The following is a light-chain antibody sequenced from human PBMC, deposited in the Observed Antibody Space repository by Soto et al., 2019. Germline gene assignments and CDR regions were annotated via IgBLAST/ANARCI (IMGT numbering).Light chain of an antibody. Sequence: EIVLTQSPGTVSLSPGERATLSCRASQSVSSRNLAWYRQKPGQAPSLLIFGASNRATGIPDRFSGSGSGKDFTLTINRLEPEDCAVYYCLRYGDSPPAYTFGQGTKLEIK. V-gene: IGKV3-20*01. CDR2: GAS. CDR1: QSVSSRN. CDR3: LRYGDSPPAYT. J-gene: IGKJ2*01.